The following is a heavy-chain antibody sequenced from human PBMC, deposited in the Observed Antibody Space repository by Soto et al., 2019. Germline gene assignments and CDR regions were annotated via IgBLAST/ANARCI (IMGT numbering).Heavy chain of an antibody. V-gene: IGHV3-9*01. D-gene: IGHD2-2*01. Sequence: QPGGSLRLSCAASGFTFDDYAMHWVRQAPGKGLEWVSGISWNSGSIGYADSAKGRFTISRDNAKNSLYLQMNSLRAEDTALYYCAKGTQDIVLVPADYWGQGTLVTVSS. CDR2: ISWNSGSI. CDR1: GFTFDDYA. CDR3: AKGTQDIVLVPADY. J-gene: IGHJ4*02.